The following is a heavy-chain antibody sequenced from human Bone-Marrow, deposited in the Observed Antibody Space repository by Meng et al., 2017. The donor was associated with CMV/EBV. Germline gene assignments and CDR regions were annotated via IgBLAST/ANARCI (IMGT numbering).Heavy chain of an antibody. Sequence: SLTCTVSAGSVSSGSDYWSWIRQPPGKGLEWIGYIYYSGSTNYNPSLKSRVTISVDTSKNQFSLKLSSVTAADTAVYYCARDGRGSDYWGQGTLVTVSS. CDR2: IYYSGST. J-gene: IGHJ4*02. CDR3: ARDGRGSDY. D-gene: IGHD3-10*01. CDR1: AGSVSSGSDY. V-gene: IGHV4-61*01.